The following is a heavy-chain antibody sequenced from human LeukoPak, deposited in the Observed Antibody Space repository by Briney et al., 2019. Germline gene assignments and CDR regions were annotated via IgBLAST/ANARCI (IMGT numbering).Heavy chain of an antibody. J-gene: IGHJ4*02. D-gene: IGHD6-6*01. CDR1: GGSFSGYY. V-gene: IGHV4-34*01. CDR2: INHSGGT. CDR3: AKTPTALVRGGYYFDN. Sequence: SETLSLTCAVYGGSFSGYYWSWIRQPPGKGLEWIGEINHSGGTDYNPSLKSRVTISVDTSKNQFSLKLSSVTAADTAVYYCAKTPTALVRGGYYFDNWGREPWSLSP.